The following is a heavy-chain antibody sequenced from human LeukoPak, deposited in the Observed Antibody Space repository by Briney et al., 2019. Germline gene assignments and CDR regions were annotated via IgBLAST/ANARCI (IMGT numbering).Heavy chain of an antibody. CDR1: GGSISSSSYY. Sequence: PSETLSLTCTVSGGSISSSSYYWGWIRQPPGKGLEWIGSIYYSGSTYYNPSLKSRVTISVDTSKNQFSLKLSSVTAADTAVYYCARESEMATTIDYWGQGTLVTVSS. V-gene: IGHV4-39*07. J-gene: IGHJ4*02. CDR2: IYYSGST. D-gene: IGHD5-24*01. CDR3: ARESEMATTIDY.